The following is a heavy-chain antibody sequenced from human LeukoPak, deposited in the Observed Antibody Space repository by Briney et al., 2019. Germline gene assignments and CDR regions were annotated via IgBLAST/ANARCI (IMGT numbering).Heavy chain of an antibody. CDR3: ARGTVATSRTPVDD. Sequence: PGGSLRLSCAASGFTLSSYEMNWVRQAPGKGLEWVSYISSSGSSIYYANSVKGRFTISRDNAKNSLYLQMNSLRAEDTAVYYCARGTVATSRTPVDDWGQGTLVTVSS. J-gene: IGHJ4*02. V-gene: IGHV3-48*03. CDR2: ISSSGSSI. CDR1: GFTLSSYE. D-gene: IGHD5-12*01.